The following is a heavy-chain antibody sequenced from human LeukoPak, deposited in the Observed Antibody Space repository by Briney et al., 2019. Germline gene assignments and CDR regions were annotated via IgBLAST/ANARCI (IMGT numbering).Heavy chain of an antibody. Sequence: SETLSLTCTVSGGSISAYYWSWIRQPPGKGLEWIGYIHYSGTTNYYPSLKSRVTIALDMSKNQFSLKLSSVTAADTAVYYCATYSTGFDIWGQGTVVTVSS. CDR1: GGSISAYY. V-gene: IGHV4-59*12. CDR2: IHYSGTT. CDR3: ATYSTGFDI. J-gene: IGHJ3*02. D-gene: IGHD6-19*01.